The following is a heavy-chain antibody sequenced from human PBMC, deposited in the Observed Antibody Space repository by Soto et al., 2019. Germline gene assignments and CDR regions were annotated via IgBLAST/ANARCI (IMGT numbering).Heavy chain of an antibody. J-gene: IGHJ5*02. V-gene: IGHV4-31*03. Sequence: QVQLQESGPGLVKPSQTLSLTCTVSGGSISSGGYYWRWIRQHPGKGLEWIGYIYYSGSTYYNPSLKSRVTISVDTSKNQFSLKLSSVTAADTAVYYCAREPTTVTKGQGWFDPWGQGTLVTVSS. CDR3: AREPTTVTKGQGWFDP. CDR1: GGSISSGGYY. CDR2: IYYSGST. D-gene: IGHD4-17*01.